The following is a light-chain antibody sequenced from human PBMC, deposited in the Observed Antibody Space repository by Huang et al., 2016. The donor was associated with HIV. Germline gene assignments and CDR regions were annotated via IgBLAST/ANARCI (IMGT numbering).Light chain of an antibody. CDR1: QNISSW. CDR2: EIS. J-gene: IGKJ1*01. Sequence: DIQMTQSPSTLSAFVGDRLTTTCRASQNISSWLAWYQQKPGKAPRLLIYEISSLESGVPSRVSGRCSGTEFTLTISSLQPDDIGTYYCQYGETFGQGSKVEVK. CDR3: QYGET. V-gene: IGKV1-5*03.